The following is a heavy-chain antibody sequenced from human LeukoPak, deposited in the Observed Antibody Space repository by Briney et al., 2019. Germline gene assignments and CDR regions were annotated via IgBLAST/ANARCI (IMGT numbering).Heavy chain of an antibody. D-gene: IGHD3-16*01. J-gene: IGHJ4*02. Sequence: GGSLRLSCAASGFTFSSYSMNWVRQAPGKGLEWVSYISYSSSTIYYADSVKGRFTISRDNAKNSLYLQMNSLRAEDTAIYYCARSMITFGGVIGYWGQGTLVTVSS. CDR1: GFTFSSYS. V-gene: IGHV3-48*01. CDR2: ISYSSSTI. CDR3: ARSMITFGGVIGY.